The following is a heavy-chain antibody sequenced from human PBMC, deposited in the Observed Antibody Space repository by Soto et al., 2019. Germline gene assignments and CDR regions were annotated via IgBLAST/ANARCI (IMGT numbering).Heavy chain of an antibody. CDR3: ARDRRIVGATTGYYYGMDV. V-gene: IGHV3-48*02. CDR2: ISSSSSTI. D-gene: IGHD1-26*01. CDR1: GFTFSSYS. Sequence: GGSLRLSCAASGFTFSSYSMNWVRQAPGKGLEWVSYISSSSSTIYYTDSVKGRFTISRDNAKNSLYLQMNSLRDEDTAVYYCARDRRIVGATTGYYYGMDVWGQGTTVTVSS. J-gene: IGHJ6*02.